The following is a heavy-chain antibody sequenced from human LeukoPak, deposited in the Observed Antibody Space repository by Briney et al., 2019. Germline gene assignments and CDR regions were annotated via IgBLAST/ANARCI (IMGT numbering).Heavy chain of an antibody. V-gene: IGHV3-7*05. Sequence: PGGSLRLSCTASTLTLNNYWMSWVRQAPGKGLEWVANIKQDGSEKYHVDSVKGRFTISRDNAKNSLYLRMNSLRAEDTAVYYCASRAGYTGSWSAFDYWGQGTLVTVSS. CDR1: TLTLNNYW. J-gene: IGHJ4*02. D-gene: IGHD6-13*01. CDR2: IKQDGSEK. CDR3: ASRAGYTGSWSAFDY.